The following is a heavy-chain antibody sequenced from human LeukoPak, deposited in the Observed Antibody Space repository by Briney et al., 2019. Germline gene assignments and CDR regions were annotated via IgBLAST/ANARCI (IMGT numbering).Heavy chain of an antibody. J-gene: IGHJ5*02. CDR3: ARDKYYHDSSGYYQFQDNWFDP. Sequence: SETLSLTCTVSGGSISSSSYYWGCIRQPPGKGLEWIGSIYYSGSTYYNPSLKSRVTISEDTSKNQFSLKLSSVTAADTAVYYCARDKYYHDSSGYYQFQDNWFDPWGQGTLVTVSS. D-gene: IGHD3-22*01. V-gene: IGHV4-39*07. CDR1: GGSISSSSYY. CDR2: IYYSGST.